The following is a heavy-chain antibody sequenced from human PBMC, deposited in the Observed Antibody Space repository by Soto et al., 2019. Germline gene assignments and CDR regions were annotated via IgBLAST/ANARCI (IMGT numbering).Heavy chain of an antibody. CDR1: GYTFTSYD. D-gene: IGHD2-15*01. CDR3: AIGYCSGGSCYSYYYYGMDV. J-gene: IGHJ6*02. V-gene: IGHV1-8*01. CDR2: MNPNSGNT. Sequence: ASVKVSCKASGYTFTSYDINWGRQATGQGLEWMGWMNPNSGNTGYAQKFQGRVTMTRITSISTAYMELSSLRSEDTAVYYCAIGYCSGGSCYSYYYYGMDVWGQGTTVTVSS.